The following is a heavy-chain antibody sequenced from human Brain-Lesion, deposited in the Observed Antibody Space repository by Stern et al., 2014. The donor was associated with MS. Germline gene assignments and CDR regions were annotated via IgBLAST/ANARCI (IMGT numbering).Heavy chain of an antibody. CDR2: IKSDGREK. CDR1: GFRFSNYW. V-gene: IGHV3-7*01. J-gene: IGHJ5*02. Sequence: VQLVESGGGLVQPGGSLRLSCAASGFRFSNYWMSLVRQAPGKGPEWVANIKSDGREKLYVDSVKGRFTISRDNAKNSLYLQMNSLRAEDTAVYYCARGVDPWGQGTLVTVSS. CDR3: ARGVDP.